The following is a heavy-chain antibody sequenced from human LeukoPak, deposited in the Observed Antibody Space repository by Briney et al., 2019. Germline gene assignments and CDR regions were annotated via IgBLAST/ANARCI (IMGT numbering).Heavy chain of an antibody. CDR3: ARGRGYDFSSGPIGN. J-gene: IGHJ4*02. V-gene: IGHV1-8*03. Sequence: ASVKVSCKASGYTFTSYDINWVRQATGQGVEWMGWMNPNSGNTGYAQKFQGRVTITRNTSISTAYMELSSLRSEDTAVYYCARGRGYDFSSGPIGNWGQGTLVTVSS. D-gene: IGHD3-3*01. CDR2: MNPNSGNT. CDR1: GYTFTSYD.